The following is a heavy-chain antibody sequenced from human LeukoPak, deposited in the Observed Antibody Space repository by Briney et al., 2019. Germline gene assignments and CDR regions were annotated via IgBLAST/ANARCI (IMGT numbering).Heavy chain of an antibody. V-gene: IGHV3-23*01. J-gene: IGHJ4*02. CDR2: ISGSGGST. D-gene: IGHD3-22*01. Sequence: GGSLRLSCAASGFTFSSYVMSWVRQAPGKGLEWVSAISGSGGSTYYADSVKGRFTISRDNSKNTLYLQMNSLRAEDTAVYYCAKGYKSSGYYVDYFDYWGQGTLVTVSS. CDR1: GFTFSSYV. CDR3: AKGYKSSGYYVDYFDY.